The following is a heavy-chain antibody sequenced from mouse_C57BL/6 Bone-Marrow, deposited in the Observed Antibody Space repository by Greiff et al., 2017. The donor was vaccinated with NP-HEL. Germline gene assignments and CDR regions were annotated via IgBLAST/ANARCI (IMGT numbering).Heavy chain of an antibody. CDR2: ISSGSSTI. D-gene: IGHD1-1*01. Sequence: EVMLVESGGGLVKPGGSLKLSCAASGFTFSDYGMHWVRQAPEKGLEWVAYISSGSSTIYYADTVKGRVTISRDNAKNTLFLQMTSLRSEDTAMYYCARPRLLYYFDYWGQGTTLTVSS. V-gene: IGHV5-17*01. CDR3: ARPRLLYYFDY. CDR1: GFTFSDYG. J-gene: IGHJ2*01.